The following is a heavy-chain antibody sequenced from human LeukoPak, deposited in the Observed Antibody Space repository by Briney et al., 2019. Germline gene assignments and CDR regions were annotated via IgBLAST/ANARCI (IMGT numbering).Heavy chain of an antibody. CDR1: GYSFNNYW. J-gene: IGHJ5*02. D-gene: IGHD1-26*01. CDR3: ARVGGSLNTPADP. CDR2: IYHGDSDT. Sequence: GESLKISCKGSGYSFNNYWIGWGRQMPGKGLEWMGIIYHGDSDTRYSPSFHGKVTISADKSISTAYLQWSSLKASDTAMYYCARVGGSLNTPADPWGQGTLVTVSS. V-gene: IGHV5-51*01.